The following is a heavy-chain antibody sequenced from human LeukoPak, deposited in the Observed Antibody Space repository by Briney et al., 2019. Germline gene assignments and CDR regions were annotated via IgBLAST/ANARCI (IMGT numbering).Heavy chain of an antibody. CDR2: LTASGGTT. CDR1: GVTFTAYP. CDR3: ARGGPNWPSEPFDI. D-gene: IGHD1-1*01. V-gene: IGHV3-23*01. Sequence: QPGGSLRLSCAASGVTFTAYPMTWVRQAPGKGLEWVSTLTASGGTTYYADSVKGRFTISRDNSKNTLYLQMNSLRAEDTAVYYCARGGPNWPSEPFDIWGQGTMVTVS. J-gene: IGHJ3*02.